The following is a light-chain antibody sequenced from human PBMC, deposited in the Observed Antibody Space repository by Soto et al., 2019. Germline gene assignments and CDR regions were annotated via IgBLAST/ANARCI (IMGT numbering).Light chain of an antibody. CDR3: GTWDNSLSVVV. J-gene: IGLJ2*01. CDR1: SSNIGNNY. Sequence: QSVLTQPHSVSAAPGQKVTIACSGSSSNIGNNYVSWYQHLPGTAPKLLMYENNKRPSGIPDRFSGSKSGTSATLGITGLQTGDKADYYCGTWDNSLSVVVFGGGTKVTVL. CDR2: ENN. V-gene: IGLV1-51*02.